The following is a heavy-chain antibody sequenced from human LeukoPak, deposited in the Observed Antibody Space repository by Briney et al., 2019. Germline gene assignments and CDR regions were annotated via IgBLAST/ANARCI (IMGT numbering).Heavy chain of an antibody. Sequence: SETLSLTCAVSGASVSGKFWSWIRHSPGNGLEWIGLIYYSGSTKFNPSLKSRVAMSVDTSNNQFSLSLNSVTTTDTAVYFCVGGGDWLPEYWGHGTQVIVSS. V-gene: IGHV4-59*02. J-gene: IGHJ4*01. CDR3: VGGGDWLPEY. CDR1: GASVSGKF. CDR2: IYYSGST. D-gene: IGHD3/OR15-3a*01.